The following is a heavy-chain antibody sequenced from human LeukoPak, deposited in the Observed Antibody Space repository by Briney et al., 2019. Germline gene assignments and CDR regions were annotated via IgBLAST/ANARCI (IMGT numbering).Heavy chain of an antibody. Sequence: GGSLRLSCAASGFTFSTSSMNWVRQAPGKGLEWVSYITRSSSSIYYADSVKGRFTISRDNSKNTLYLQMNSLSAEDTAVYYCARDSSGPLYWGQGTLVTVSS. CDR2: ITRSSSSI. V-gene: IGHV3-48*01. D-gene: IGHD6-19*01. J-gene: IGHJ4*02. CDR1: GFTFSTSS. CDR3: ARDSSGPLY.